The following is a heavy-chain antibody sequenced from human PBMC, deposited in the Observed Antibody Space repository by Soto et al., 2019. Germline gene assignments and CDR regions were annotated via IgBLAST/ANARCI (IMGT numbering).Heavy chain of an antibody. CDR1: GYTFTSYY. J-gene: IGHJ6*03. D-gene: IGHD3-3*01. Sequence: GASVKVSCKASGYTFTSYYMHWVRQAPGQGLEWMGIINPSGGSTSYAQKFQGRVTMTRDTSTSTVYMELSSLRSEDTAVYYCATTNAVYDFWSGYLRDYYYMDVWGKGTTVTVSS. CDR2: INPSGGST. V-gene: IGHV1-46*03. CDR3: ATTNAVYDFWSGYLRDYYYMDV.